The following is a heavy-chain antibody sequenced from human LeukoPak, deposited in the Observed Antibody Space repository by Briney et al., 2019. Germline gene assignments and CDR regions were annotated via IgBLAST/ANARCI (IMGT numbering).Heavy chain of an antibody. Sequence: GASVKVSCKASGYTFTGYYMHWVRQAPGQGLEWMGWINPNSGGTNYAQKFQGRVTMTRDTSISTAYMELSRPRSDDTAVYYCARTGEDIVVVVAPDYWGQGTLVTVSS. CDR3: ARTGEDIVVVVAPDY. V-gene: IGHV1-2*02. CDR1: GYTFTGYY. D-gene: IGHD2-15*01. J-gene: IGHJ4*02. CDR2: INPNSGGT.